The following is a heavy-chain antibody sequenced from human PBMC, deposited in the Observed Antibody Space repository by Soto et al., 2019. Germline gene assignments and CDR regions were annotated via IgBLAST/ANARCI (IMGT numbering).Heavy chain of an antibody. CDR1: GFTFSSYG. V-gene: IGHV4-34*01. Sequence: LRLSCAASGFTFSSYGMHWVRQPPGKGLEWIGEINHSGSTNYNPSLKSRVTISVDTSKNQFSLKLSSVTAADTAVYYCARHYIAAPPGVWFDYWGQGTLVTVSS. D-gene: IGHD6-13*01. CDR3: ARHYIAAPPGVWFDY. CDR2: INHSGST. J-gene: IGHJ4*02.